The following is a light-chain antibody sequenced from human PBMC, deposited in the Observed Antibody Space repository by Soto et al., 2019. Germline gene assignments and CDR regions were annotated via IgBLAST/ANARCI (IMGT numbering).Light chain of an antibody. J-gene: IGKJ3*01. CDR1: QSISNF. Sequence: DIQMTQSPSSLSASVGDRVTITCRASQSISNFLNWYQQKPGKAPKLLIYAASSLQSGVPSRFSGSGSGTDFTLTISSLQPGDFATYYCQQSYSTPFTVGPGTKVDIK. V-gene: IGKV1-39*01. CDR3: QQSYSTPFT. CDR2: AAS.